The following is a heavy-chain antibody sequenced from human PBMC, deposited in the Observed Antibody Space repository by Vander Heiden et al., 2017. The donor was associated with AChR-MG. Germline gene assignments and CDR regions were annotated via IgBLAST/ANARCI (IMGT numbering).Heavy chain of an antibody. CDR3: ARVYDFWSGYSG. CDR2: IIPFFGTA. CDR1: GRTFSSYA. Sequence: QVQLVQSGAEVKKPGSSVKVSCKASGRTFSSYAISWVRQAPGQGLGWMGGIIPFFGTANYAQKFQGRVTISADESTSTAYMELSSLRSEDTAVYYCARVYDFWSGYSGWGQGTLVTVSS. V-gene: IGHV1-69*01. J-gene: IGHJ4*02. D-gene: IGHD3-3*01.